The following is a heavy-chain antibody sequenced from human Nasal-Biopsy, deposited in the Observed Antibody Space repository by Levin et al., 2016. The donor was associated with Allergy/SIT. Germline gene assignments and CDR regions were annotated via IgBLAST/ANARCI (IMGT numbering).Heavy chain of an antibody. CDR2: SRNKAQSYTT. D-gene: IGHD2-15*01. V-gene: IGHV3-72*01. Sequence: GGSLRLSCVGSGFTLSDHYMDWVRQAPGKGLEWVGRSRNKAQSYTTEYAASVKGRFTVSIDESKNSLYLQMTSLKTEDTAVYYCTRGGGQQMTDYPYNPMDVWGQGTTVTVS. CDR1: GFTLSDHY. CDR3: TRGGGQQMTDYPYNPMDV. J-gene: IGHJ6*02.